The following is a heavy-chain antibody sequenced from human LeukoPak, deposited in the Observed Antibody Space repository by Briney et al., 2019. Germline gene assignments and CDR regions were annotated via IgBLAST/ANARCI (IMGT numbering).Heavy chain of an antibody. Sequence: GASVKVSCKASGGTFSSYAISWVRQAPGQGLEWMGGIIPIFGTANYAQKFQGRVTITTDESTSTAYMELSSLRSEDTAVYYCARSTYYDFWSGYRDFDYWGWGTLVTVSS. CDR1: GGTFSSYA. CDR2: IIPIFGTA. CDR3: ARSTYYDFWSGYRDFDY. V-gene: IGHV1-69*05. J-gene: IGHJ4*02. D-gene: IGHD3-3*01.